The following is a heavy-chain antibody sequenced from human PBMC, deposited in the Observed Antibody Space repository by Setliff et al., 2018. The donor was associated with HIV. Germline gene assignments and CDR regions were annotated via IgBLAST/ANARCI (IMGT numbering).Heavy chain of an antibody. CDR1: GYTFTSYG. Sequence: GASVKVSCKASGYTFTSYGLSWVRQAPGQGLEWMGWISDYNSNTEYAQKFQGRVTITADESTSTAYMELSSLRSEDTAVYYCARGATITYYFDYWGQGTLVTVS. J-gene: IGHJ4*02. D-gene: IGHD5-12*01. CDR2: ISDYNSNT. V-gene: IGHV1-18*01. CDR3: ARGATITYYFDY.